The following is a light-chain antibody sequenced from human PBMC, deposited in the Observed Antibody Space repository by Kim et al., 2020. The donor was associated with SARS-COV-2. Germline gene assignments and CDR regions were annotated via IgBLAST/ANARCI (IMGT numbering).Light chain of an antibody. CDR1: DSNIGANI. CDR3: AVWDDSLNGVL. Sequence: GERVTISCSGSDSNIGANIVNGYQQIPGTAPKVLIHGDSQRPSGVPDRFSASKSGTSASLAISGLQSADEAHYHCAVWDDSLNGVLFGGGTQLTVL. J-gene: IGLJ3*02. V-gene: IGLV1-44*01. CDR2: GDS.